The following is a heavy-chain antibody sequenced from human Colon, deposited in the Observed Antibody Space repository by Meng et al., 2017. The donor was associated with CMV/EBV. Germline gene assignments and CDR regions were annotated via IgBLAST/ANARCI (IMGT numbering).Heavy chain of an antibody. D-gene: IGHD1-26*01. CDR2: VTGSGAST. J-gene: IGHJ6*02. CDR1: GFTFNSFA. CDR3: ARDWYSGTYRSPRYVLDV. Sequence: GESLKISCTASGFTFNSFALSWVRQPPGEGLQWVSAVTGSGASTYYADSVKGRFTISRDNAKLSLSLQMNSLRAEDTAVYYCARDWYSGTYRSPRYVLDVWGQGTTVTVSS. V-gene: IGHV3-23*01.